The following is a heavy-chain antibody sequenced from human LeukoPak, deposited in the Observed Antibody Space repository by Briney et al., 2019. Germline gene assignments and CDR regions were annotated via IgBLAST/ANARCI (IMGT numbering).Heavy chain of an antibody. J-gene: IGHJ6*02. CDR2: ISSSGTSK. CDR1: GFTFNTYG. CDR3: ARGRYYAMDV. V-gene: IGHV3-21*01. Sequence: PGGSLRLSCVASGFTFNTYGMNWVRQAPGKGLEWVASISSSGTSKYSAGSLKGRFTISRDNAKNTLFLQMNSLRAEDTAVYYCARGRYYAMDVWGQGTTVTVSS.